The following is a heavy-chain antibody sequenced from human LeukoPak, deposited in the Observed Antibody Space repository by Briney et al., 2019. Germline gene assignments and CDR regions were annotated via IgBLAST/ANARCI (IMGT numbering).Heavy chain of an antibody. J-gene: IGHJ5*02. CDR3: ARDGAAAATGTGA. CDR1: GFTVSNHY. D-gene: IGHD6-13*01. V-gene: IGHV3-53*01. CDR2: IYSGGST. Sequence: GGSLRLSCAASGFTVSNHYMNWVRQAPGKGLEWVSLIYSGGSTYYADSVKGRFTISRDNSKNTLYLQMNSLRAEDTAVYYCARDGAAAATGTGAWGQGTLVTVSS.